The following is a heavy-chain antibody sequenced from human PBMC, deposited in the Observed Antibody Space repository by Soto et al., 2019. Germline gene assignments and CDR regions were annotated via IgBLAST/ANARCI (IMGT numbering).Heavy chain of an antibody. Sequence: SETLSLTCAFYGGSFSGYYWSWIRQPPGKGLEWIGEINHSGSTNYNPSLKSRVTISVDTSKNQFSLKLSSVTAADTAVYYCARGLGYYYYYMDVWGKGTTVTVSS. CDR2: INHSGST. CDR3: ARGLGYYYYYMDV. V-gene: IGHV4-34*01. CDR1: GGSFSGYY. J-gene: IGHJ6*03.